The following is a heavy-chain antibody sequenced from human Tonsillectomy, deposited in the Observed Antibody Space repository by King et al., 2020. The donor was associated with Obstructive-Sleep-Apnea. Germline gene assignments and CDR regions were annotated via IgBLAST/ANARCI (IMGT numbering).Heavy chain of an antibody. D-gene: IGHD2-8*01. CDR3: ARVPRVSQATFDY. CDR1: GFTFSSYW. V-gene: IGHV3-74*01. CDR2: IISDGRST. J-gene: IGHJ4*02. Sequence: VQLVESGGGLVQPGGSLRLSCAASGFTFSSYWMHWVRQAPGKGLVWVSHIISDGRSTGYADSVKGRLAISSDNAKNTLFLQMNSLRAEDTAVYYCARVPRVSQATFDYWGQGTLVTVSS.